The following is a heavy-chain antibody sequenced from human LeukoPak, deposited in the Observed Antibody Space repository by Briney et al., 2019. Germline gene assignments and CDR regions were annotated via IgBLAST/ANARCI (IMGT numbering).Heavy chain of an antibody. CDR3: ARDELGPEVYFDY. D-gene: IGHD7-27*01. CDR1: GFTFSSYA. CDR2: ISSNGGST. V-gene: IGHV3-64*01. J-gene: IGHJ4*02. Sequence: GGSLRLSCAASGFTFSSYAMHWVRQAPGKGLEYVSAISSNGGSTYYANSVKGRFTISRDNSKNTLYLQMGSLRAEDMAVYYCARDELGPEVYFDYWGQGTLVTVSS.